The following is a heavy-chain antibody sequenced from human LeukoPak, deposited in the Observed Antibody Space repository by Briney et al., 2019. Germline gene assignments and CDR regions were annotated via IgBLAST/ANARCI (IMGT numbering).Heavy chain of an antibody. CDR3: ARDSTSAADAFDI. J-gene: IGHJ3*02. D-gene: IGHD5/OR15-5a*01. CDR2: IYSGGST. V-gene: IGHV3-53*01. Sequence: PGGSLRLSCAASGFTVSSNYMSWVRQAPGKGLEWVSVIYSGGSTYYADSVKGRFTISRDNSKNTLYLQMNSLRAEDTAVYYCARDSTSAADAFDIWGQGTMVTVSS. CDR1: GFTVSSNY.